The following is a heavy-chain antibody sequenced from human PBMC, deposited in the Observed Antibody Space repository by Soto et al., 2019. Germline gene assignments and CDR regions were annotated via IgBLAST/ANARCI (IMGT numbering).Heavy chain of an antibody. CDR1: GFTLSNAW. CDR3: DPNWNFDY. J-gene: IGHJ4*02. D-gene: IGHD2-8*01. CDR2: IKNKIEGGTT. V-gene: IGHV3-15*01. Sequence: WSLRLSCAASGFTLSNAWVSWVRQAPGKGLEWVGRIKNKIEGGTTDYAVPVKGRFTISRDDSKNMLYLQMNSLITEDTAVYYCDPNWNFDYWGQGTPVTVSS.